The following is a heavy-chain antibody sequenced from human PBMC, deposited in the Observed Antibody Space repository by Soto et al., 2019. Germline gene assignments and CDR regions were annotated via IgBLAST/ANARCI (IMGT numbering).Heavy chain of an antibody. V-gene: IGHV1-18*01. D-gene: IGHD2-2*01. J-gene: IGHJ5*02. CDR2: ISVYNGNT. CDR1: GYTFTSYG. Sequence: ASVKVSCKASGYTFTSYGISWVRQAPGQGLEWMGWISVYNGNTNYAQKLQGRVTMTTDTSTSTAYMEVRSLRSDDTAVYYCARDVYCSSTSCYLARASWWFDPWGQGTLVTVS. CDR3: ARDVYCSSTSCYLARASWWFDP.